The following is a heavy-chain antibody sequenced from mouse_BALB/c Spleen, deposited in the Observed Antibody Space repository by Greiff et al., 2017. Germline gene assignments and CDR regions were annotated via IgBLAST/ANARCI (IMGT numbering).Heavy chain of an antibody. CDR1: GYTFTDYN. CDR2: IYPYNGGT. Sequence: EVKLMESGPELVKPGASVKISCKASGYTFTDYNMHWVKQSHGKSLEWIGYIYPYNGGTGYNQKFKSKATLTVDNSSSTAYMELRSLTSEDSAVYYCARTARATPFAYWGQGTLVTVSA. V-gene: IGHV1S29*02. D-gene: IGHD3-2*01. J-gene: IGHJ3*01. CDR3: ARTARATPFAY.